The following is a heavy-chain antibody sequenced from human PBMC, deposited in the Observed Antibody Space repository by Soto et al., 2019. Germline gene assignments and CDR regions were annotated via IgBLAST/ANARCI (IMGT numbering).Heavy chain of an antibody. D-gene: IGHD6-19*01. J-gene: IGHJ1*01. CDR2: ISGSGGST. CDR3: AKPRESGWFSAEYSQH. CDR1: GFSLSSYA. Sequence: GGSLRLSCTASGFSLSSYAMSWVRQAPGKGLEWVSVISGSGGSTYYADSVKGRFTISRDNSKNTLSLQMNSLRAEDTAVYYCAKPRESGWFSAEYSQHWGQGTLVTVSS. V-gene: IGHV3-23*01.